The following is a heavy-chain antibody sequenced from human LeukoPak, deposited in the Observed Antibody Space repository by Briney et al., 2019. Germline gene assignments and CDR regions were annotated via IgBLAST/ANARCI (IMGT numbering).Heavy chain of an antibody. J-gene: IGHJ5*02. V-gene: IGHV4-59*01. CDR1: GGSISSYY. D-gene: IGHD2-2*01. CDR3: ARVTCSSTSCYGDNGFDP. CDR2: IYYSGST. Sequence: SETLSLTCTVSGGSISSYYWSWIRQPPGKGLEWIGYIYYSGSTNYNPSLKSRVTISVDASKNQFSLKLSSVTAADTAVYYCARVTCSSTSCYGDNGFDPWGQGTLVTVSS.